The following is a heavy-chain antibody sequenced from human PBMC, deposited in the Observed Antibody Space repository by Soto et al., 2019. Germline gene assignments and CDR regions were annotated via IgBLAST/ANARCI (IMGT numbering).Heavy chain of an antibody. D-gene: IGHD2-2*02. CDR1: GYTFTSYA. Sequence: ASVKVSCKSSGYTFTSYAMHWVRQAPGQRLEWMGWINAGNGNTKYSQKFQGRVTITRDTSASTAYMELSSLRSEDTAVYYCAKSATVPAAIAYWGQGTLVTVS. V-gene: IGHV1-3*01. CDR2: INAGNGNT. CDR3: AKSATVPAAIAY. J-gene: IGHJ4*02.